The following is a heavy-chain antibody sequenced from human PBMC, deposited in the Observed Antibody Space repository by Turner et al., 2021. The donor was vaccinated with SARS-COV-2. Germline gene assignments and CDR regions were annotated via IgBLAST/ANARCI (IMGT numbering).Heavy chain of an antibody. CDR1: GYTFTNYD. D-gene: IGHD2-2*01. V-gene: IGHV1-8*01. CDR2: MNPNRGNT. Sequence: QVQLVQSGAEVMKPGASLTVSCKASGYTFTNYDINWVRQATGQGLEWMGWMNPNRGNTGYAQKFPGRVTMTRDTSISTAYMELSSLRSEDTAVYYCARLHGHCTSTSCYWDYYFGMDVWGQGTTVTVSS. J-gene: IGHJ6*02. CDR3: ARLHGHCTSTSCYWDYYFGMDV.